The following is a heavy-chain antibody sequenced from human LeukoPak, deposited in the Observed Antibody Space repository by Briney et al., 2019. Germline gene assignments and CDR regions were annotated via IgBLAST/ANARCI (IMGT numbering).Heavy chain of an antibody. J-gene: IGHJ4*02. CDR2: ICHSGST. Sequence: LQTLSLTRPVSGGSISSGGYYCRSIRQPPGKGLEWIGYICHSGSTYYNPSLKSRVTISVDTSKNQFSLKLSSVTSADTAVYYGARAKGYYVPPGYWGQGTLVTVSS. V-gene: IGHV4-30-4*01. CDR3: ARAKGYYVPPGY. D-gene: IGHD3-22*01. CDR1: GGSISSGGYY.